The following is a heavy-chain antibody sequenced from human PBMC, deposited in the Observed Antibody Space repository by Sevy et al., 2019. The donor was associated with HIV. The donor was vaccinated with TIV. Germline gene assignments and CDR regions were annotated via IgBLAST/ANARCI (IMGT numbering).Heavy chain of an antibody. CDR3: ARVDYGDYEVDY. J-gene: IGHJ4*02. V-gene: IGHV1-8*01. D-gene: IGHD4-17*01. CDR2: MNPNSGNT. Sequence: ASVKVSCKASGYTFTNYHINWVRQATGQGLEWMGWMNPNSGNTGYAQKFQGRVTMTRNTSINTAYMELSSLRSEDTAVYYCARVDYGDYEVDYWGQGTLVTVSS. CDR1: GYTFTNYH.